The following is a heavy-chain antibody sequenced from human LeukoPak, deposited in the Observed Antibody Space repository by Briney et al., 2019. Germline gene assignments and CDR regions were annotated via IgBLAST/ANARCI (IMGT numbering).Heavy chain of an antibody. J-gene: IGHJ4*02. CDR1: GGSISSYY. Sequence: SETLSLTCTVSGGSISSYYWSWIRQPPGKGLEWIGYIYYSGSTNYNPSLKSRVTMSVDTSKNQFSLKLSSVTAADTAVYYCARAYTAMGDYYFDYWGQGTLVAVSS. V-gene: IGHV4-59*08. D-gene: IGHD5-18*01. CDR3: ARAYTAMGDYYFDY. CDR2: IYYSGST.